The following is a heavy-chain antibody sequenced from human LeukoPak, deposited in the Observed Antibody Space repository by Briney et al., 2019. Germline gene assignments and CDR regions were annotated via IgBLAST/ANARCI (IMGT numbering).Heavy chain of an antibody. J-gene: IGHJ5*02. Sequence: GGSLRLSCAASGYTFSSYAMHWVRQAPGKGLEWVAVISYDGSNKYYADSVKGRFTISRDNSKNTLYLQMNSLRAEDTAVYYCARESMGFDPWGQGTLVTVSS. CDR2: ISYDGSNK. V-gene: IGHV3-30*04. D-gene: IGHD2-8*01. CDR1: GYTFSSYA. CDR3: ARESMGFDP.